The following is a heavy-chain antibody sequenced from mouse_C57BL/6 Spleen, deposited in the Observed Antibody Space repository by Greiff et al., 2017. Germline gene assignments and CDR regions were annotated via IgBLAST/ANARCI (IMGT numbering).Heavy chain of an antibody. J-gene: IGHJ1*03. CDR1: GFTFSSYA. CDR2: ISSGGDYI. CDR3: TREEGGYYGYFDV. D-gene: IGHD2-2*01. V-gene: IGHV5-9-1*02. Sequence: EVQLQESGEGLVKPGGSLKLSCAASGFTFSSYAMSWVRQTPEKRLEWVAYISSGGDYIYYADTVKGRFTISGDNARNTLYLQMSSLKSEDTAMYYCTREEGGYYGYFDVWGTGTTVTVSS.